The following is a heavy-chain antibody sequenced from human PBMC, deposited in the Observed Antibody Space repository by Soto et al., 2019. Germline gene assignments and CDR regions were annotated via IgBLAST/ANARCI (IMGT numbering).Heavy chain of an antibody. CDR3: AHPRGYGVFDAVDI. Sequence: GSLRLSCAASGFFFSTYAMNWVRQAPGRGLEWVSAISSSGDSAYYAESVRVRFTISRDNSINTLYLQMRSLRPEDPAVYYCAHPRGYGVFDAVDIWGQGTMVTVSS. CDR1: GFFFSTYA. V-gene: IGHV3-23*01. CDR2: ISSSGDSA. J-gene: IGHJ3*02. D-gene: IGHD4-17*01.